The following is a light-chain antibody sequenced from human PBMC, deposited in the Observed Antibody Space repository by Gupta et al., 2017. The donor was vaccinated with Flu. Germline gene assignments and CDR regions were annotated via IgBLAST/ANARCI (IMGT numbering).Light chain of an antibody. V-gene: IGKV3-20*01. Sequence: EIVLTQSPGTLSLSPGERATLSCRASQSVSSSYLAWYQQKPGQAPRLLIYGAFSRDTGIPDRFSGSGYGTDFTLTISRREPEDFAVYYCQQYGSSPLYTFGQGTKLEIK. J-gene: IGKJ2*01. CDR1: QSVSSSY. CDR3: QQYGSSPLYT. CDR2: GAF.